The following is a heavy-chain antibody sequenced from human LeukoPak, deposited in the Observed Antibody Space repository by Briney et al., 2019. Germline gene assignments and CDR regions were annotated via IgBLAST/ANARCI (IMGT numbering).Heavy chain of an antibody. J-gene: IGHJ4*02. V-gene: IGHV1-69*06. D-gene: IGHD3-9*01. CDR3: ARHSFVYDILTGHQRSLDY. CDR1: GGTFSSYA. CDR2: IIPIFGTA. Sequence: GASAKVSCKASGGTFSSYAISWVRQAPGQGLEWMGGIIPIFGTANYAQKFQGRVTITADKSTSTAYMELSSLRSEGTAVYYCARHSFVYDILTGHQRSLDYWGQGTLVTVSS.